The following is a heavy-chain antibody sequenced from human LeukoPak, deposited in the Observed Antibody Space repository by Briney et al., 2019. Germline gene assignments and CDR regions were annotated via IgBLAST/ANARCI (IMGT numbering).Heavy chain of an antibody. CDR3: ASLTYYYDSSGYP. D-gene: IGHD3-22*01. J-gene: IGHJ5*02. V-gene: IGHV3-21*01. CDR1: GFTFSIYS. CDR2: ISSSSSYI. Sequence: GGSLRLSCAASGFTFSIYSMNWVRQAPGKGLEWVSSISSSSSYIYYADSVKGRFTISRDNAKNSLYLQMNSLRAEDTAVYYCASLTYYYDSSGYPWGQGTLVTVSS.